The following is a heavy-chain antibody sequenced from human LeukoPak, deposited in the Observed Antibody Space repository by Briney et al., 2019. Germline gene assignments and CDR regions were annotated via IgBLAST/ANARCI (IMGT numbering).Heavy chain of an antibody. D-gene: IGHD3-16*02. CDR2: ISGSGGTT. J-gene: IGHJ4*02. CDR1: GFTFSSYA. CDR3: ARKYYDYVWGSYLDSYCDY. V-gene: IGHV3-23*01. Sequence: PGGSLRLSCAASGFTFSSYAMSWVRQAPGEGLEWVSAISGSGGTTYYADSVKGRFTISRDNSKNTLYLQMNSLRAEDTAVYYCARKYYDYVWGSYLDSYCDYWGQGTLVTVSS.